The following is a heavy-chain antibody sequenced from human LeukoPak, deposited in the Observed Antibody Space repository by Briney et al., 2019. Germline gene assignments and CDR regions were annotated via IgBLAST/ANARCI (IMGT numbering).Heavy chain of an antibody. CDR3: ARDRITMVRGVIITRWFDP. J-gene: IGHJ5*02. Sequence: ASVKVSCKASGYTFTGYYMHWVRQAPGQGLEWRGIINPSGGSTSYAQKFQGRVTMTRDTSTSTVYMELSSLRSEDTALYYCARDRITMVRGVIITRWFDPWGQGTLVTVSS. CDR2: INPSGGST. V-gene: IGHV1-46*01. D-gene: IGHD3-10*01. CDR1: GYTFTGYY.